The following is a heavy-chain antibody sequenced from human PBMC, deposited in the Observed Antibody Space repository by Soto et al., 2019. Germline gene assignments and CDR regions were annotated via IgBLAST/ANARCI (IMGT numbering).Heavy chain of an antibody. CDR1: GCTFGSYA. CDR2: IIPIPGTA. CDR3: ARSQGSSTSLEIYYYYYYGMDV. Sequence: QVQLVQSGAEVKKPGSSVKVSCTASGCTFGSYAISWVRQAPGQGLEWMGGIIPIPGTANYAQKFQGRVTIAADESTSTACMELSSLRSEDTAVYYCARSQGSSTSLEIYYYYYYGMDVWGQGTTVTVSS. J-gene: IGHJ6*02. D-gene: IGHD2-2*01. V-gene: IGHV1-69*01.